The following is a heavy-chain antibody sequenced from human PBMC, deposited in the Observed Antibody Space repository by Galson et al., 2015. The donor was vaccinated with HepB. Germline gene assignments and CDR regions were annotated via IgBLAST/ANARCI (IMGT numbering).Heavy chain of an antibody. D-gene: IGHD2-2*01. CDR3: ARWYCSSTTCYYDY. Sequence: SLRLSCAASGFTVSSDYMSWVRQAPGKGLEWVSFIYNDSRTVYAESVKGRFTISRDNSKNTLYLHMNSLRADDTAVYWCARWYCSSTTCYYDYWGQGTLVTVSS. V-gene: IGHV3-53*01. CDR2: IYNDSRT. J-gene: IGHJ4*02. CDR1: GFTVSSDY.